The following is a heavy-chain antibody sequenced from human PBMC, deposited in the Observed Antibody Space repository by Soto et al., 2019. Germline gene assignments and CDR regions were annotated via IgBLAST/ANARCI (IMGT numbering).Heavy chain of an antibody. CDR2: INSDGSHT. D-gene: IGHD4-17*01. CDR3: AKKGGYGDFDGENCFNS. V-gene: IGHV3-74*01. Sequence: EVQLVESGGGLVQPGGSLRLSCAASGFTFFAYWIHWVRQVPGKGLVWVSRINSDGSHTSYADSVRGRFTISRDNSKNTVYMQMNSLSAADTAVYYWAKKGGYGDFDGENCFNSRGKGSLVTVPS. J-gene: IGHJ5*01. CDR1: GFTFFAYW.